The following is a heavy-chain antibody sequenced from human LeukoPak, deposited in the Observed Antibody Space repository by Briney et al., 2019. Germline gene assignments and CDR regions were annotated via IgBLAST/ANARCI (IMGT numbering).Heavy chain of an antibody. CDR3: ARAETVQWLASHNYFDY. J-gene: IGHJ4*02. CDR2: IKKDGSEK. Sequence: PGGSLRLSCVTSGFTFSSYWMSWVRQAPGKGLEWVANIKKDGSEKNYVDSVKGRFTISRDNAKNSLYLQMSSLRDEDTAMYYCARAETVQWLASHNYFDYWGQGTLVTVSS. CDR1: GFTFSSYW. V-gene: IGHV3-7*01. D-gene: IGHD6-19*01.